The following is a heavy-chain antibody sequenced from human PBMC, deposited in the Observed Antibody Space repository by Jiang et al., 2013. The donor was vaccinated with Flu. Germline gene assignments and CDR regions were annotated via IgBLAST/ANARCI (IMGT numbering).Heavy chain of an antibody. V-gene: IGHV5-51*01. J-gene: IGHJ6*03. CDR2: IYPGDSDT. CDR3: ARHALDEYQLLSYYYYYYMDV. D-gene: IGHD2-2*01. CDR1: GYNFTSYW. Sequence: GAEVKKPGESLKISCKGSGYNFTSYWIGWVRQMPGKGLEWMGIIYPGDSDTRYSPSFQGQVTISADKSISTAYLQWSSLKASDTAMYYCARHALDEYQLLSYYYYYYMDVWGQRDHGHRLL.